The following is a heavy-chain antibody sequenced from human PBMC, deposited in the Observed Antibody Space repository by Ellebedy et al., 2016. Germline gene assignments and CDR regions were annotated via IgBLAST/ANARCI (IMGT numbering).Heavy chain of an antibody. D-gene: IGHD1-26*01. V-gene: IGHV4-34*01. CDR1: GGSFSGYY. J-gene: IGHJ6*03. CDR3: ARVGGSYYGYYYYYMDV. Sequence: SETLSLXXAVYGGSFSGYYWSWIRQPPGKGLEWIGEINHSGSTNYNPSLKSRVTISVDTSKNQFSLKLSSVTAADTAVYYCARVGGSYYGYYYYYMDVWGKGTTVTVSS. CDR2: INHSGST.